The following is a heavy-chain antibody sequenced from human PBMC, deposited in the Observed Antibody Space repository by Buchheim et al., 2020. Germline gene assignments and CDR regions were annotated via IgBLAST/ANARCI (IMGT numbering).Heavy chain of an antibody. CDR2: ISYDGSNK. Sequence: QVQLVESGGGVVQPGRSLRLSCAASGFTFSSYGMHWVRQAPGKGLEWVAVISYDGSNKYYADSVKGRFTISRDNSKNMLYLQMNSLRAEDTAVYYCAKDRAAGSRGYYYGMDVWGQGTT. CDR3: AKDRAAGSRGYYYGMDV. D-gene: IGHD6-13*01. J-gene: IGHJ6*02. CDR1: GFTFSSYG. V-gene: IGHV3-30*18.